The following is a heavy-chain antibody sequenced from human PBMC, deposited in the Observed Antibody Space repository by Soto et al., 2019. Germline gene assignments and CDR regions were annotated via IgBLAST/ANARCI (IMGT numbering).Heavy chain of an antibody. J-gene: IGHJ6*03. CDR1: GYSFTNYG. CDR2: ISAYNGNT. D-gene: IGHD6-19*01. CDR3: ARDRGVAPPVAGNTHYYYYMDV. V-gene: IGHV1-18*01. Sequence: QDQLVQSGVEVKKPGASVKVSCKASGYSFTNYGITWVRQAPGQGFEWMGWISAYNGNTNYAQKFQGRVTLTTDASRSTAYLELRSLRSDDTTVYYCARDRGVAPPVAGNTHYYYYMDVWGKGTTVTVS.